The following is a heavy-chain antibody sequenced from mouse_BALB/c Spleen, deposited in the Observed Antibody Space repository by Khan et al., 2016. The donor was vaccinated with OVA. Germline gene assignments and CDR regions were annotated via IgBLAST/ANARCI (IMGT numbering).Heavy chain of an antibody. D-gene: IGHD3-3*01. J-gene: IGHJ3*01. Sequence: VPLQASGPGLVKPSQSLSLTCSVTGYSITSAYYWNWIRQFPGNKLEWMGYISSGGSFNYNPSLKNRISITRDTSKNQFFLKLNSVTPEDTATDYCARAGRWFDYWGQGTLVTVSA. CDR3: ARAGRWFDY. CDR2: ISSGGSF. CDR1: GYSITSAYY. V-gene: IGHV3-6*02.